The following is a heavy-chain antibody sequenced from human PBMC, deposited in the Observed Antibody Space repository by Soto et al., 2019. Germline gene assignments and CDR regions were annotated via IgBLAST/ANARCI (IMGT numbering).Heavy chain of an antibody. D-gene: IGHD2-15*01. Sequence: SETLSLTCAVSGYPISSGYYWGWIRQPPGKGLEWIGSIYHSGSTYYNPSLKSRVTISVDTSKNQFSLKLSSVTAADTAVYYCARAGCSGGSCLNWFDPWGQGTLVTVSS. CDR2: IYHSGST. V-gene: IGHV4-38-2*01. CDR1: GYPISSGYY. J-gene: IGHJ5*02. CDR3: ARAGCSGGSCLNWFDP.